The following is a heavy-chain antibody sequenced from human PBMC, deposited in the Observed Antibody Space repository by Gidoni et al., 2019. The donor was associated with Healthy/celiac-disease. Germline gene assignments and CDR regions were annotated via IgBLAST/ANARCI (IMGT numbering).Heavy chain of an antibody. CDR1: GFPFSSYA. CDR2: ISYDGSNK. CDR3: ARAVYCSGGSCYSPFDY. Sequence: QVQLVESGGGVVQPGRSLRLSCAASGFPFSSYAMHWVRQAPAKGLEWVAVISYDGSNKYYADSVKGRFTISRDNSKNTLYLQMNSLRAEDTAVYYCARAVYCSGGSCYSPFDYWGQGTLVTVSS. J-gene: IGHJ4*02. D-gene: IGHD2-15*01. V-gene: IGHV3-30-3*01.